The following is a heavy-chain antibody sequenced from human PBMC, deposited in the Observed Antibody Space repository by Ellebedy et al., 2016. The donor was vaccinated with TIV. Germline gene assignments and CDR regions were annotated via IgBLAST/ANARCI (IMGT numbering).Heavy chain of an antibody. J-gene: IGHJ6*03. CDR3: ARVRSVYHYMDV. D-gene: IGHD2-8*01. CDR1: GFNFNIFA. CDR2: ISGSGKTT. V-gene: IGHV3-48*04. Sequence: GESLKISCATPGFNFNIFAMNWVRQAPGKGLEWVSYISGSGKTTYYTDSVKGRFTISRDNAKNSLYLQMNSLRTEDTAMYYCARVRSVYHYMDVWGKGTMVTVSS.